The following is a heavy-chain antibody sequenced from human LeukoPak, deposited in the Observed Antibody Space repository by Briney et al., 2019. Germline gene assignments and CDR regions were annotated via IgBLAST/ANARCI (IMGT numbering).Heavy chain of an antibody. D-gene: IGHD6-13*01. Sequence: PSGTLSLTCTVSGGSISSYYWRWIRQPPGEGLEWLGYIYNSGSTNYNTSLKSRVTISVDTSKNQFSLKLSSVTAADTAVYYCARGIAAVGNYFDYWGQGALVTVSS. CDR3: ARGIAAVGNYFDY. CDR2: IYNSGST. V-gene: IGHV4-59*01. J-gene: IGHJ4*02. CDR1: GGSISSYY.